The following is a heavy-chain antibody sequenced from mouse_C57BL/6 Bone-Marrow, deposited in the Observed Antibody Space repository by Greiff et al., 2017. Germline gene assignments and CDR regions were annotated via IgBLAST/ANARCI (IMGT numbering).Heavy chain of an antibody. J-gene: IGHJ2*01. CDR3: ARGGIGNIGY. CDR2: ILSGIGRP. V-gene: IGHV15-2*01. D-gene: IGHD2-14*01. Sequence: QVQLQQPGSELRSPGSSVKLSCKDFDSEVFPIAYMSWVRQKPGHGFEWIGGILSGIGRPIYGEKFEDKATLDADTLSNTAYLELNRLTSESSAIYDCARGGIGNIGYWGQGTNPPVSS. CDR1: DSEVFPIAY.